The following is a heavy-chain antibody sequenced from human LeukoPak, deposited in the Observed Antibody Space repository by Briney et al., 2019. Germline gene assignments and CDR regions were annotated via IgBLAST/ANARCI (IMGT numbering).Heavy chain of an antibody. V-gene: IGHV3-48*03. J-gene: IGHJ4*02. D-gene: IGHD3-10*01. CDR2: ISSSGTYI. CDR3: ARAGDPEY. CDR1: GFTFSSYE. Sequence: GGSLRLSCAASGFTFSSYEMNWVRQAPGKGLEWVSYISSSGTYIDYADSVKGRITISRDNAKNSLFLQMHSLRAVDTAVYYCARAGDPEYWGQGTLVTVSS.